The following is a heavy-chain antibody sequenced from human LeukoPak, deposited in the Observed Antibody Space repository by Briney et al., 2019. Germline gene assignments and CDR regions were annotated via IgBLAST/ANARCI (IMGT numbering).Heavy chain of an antibody. CDR2: IGYDGSNK. J-gene: IGHJ5*02. V-gene: IGHV3-30*02. D-gene: IGHD3-10*01. CDR1: GFTFSSYG. CDR3: VSSGFDP. Sequence: GGSLRLSCAASGFTFSSYGMHWVRQAPGKGLEWVAFIGYDGSNKYYADSVKGRFTISRDNSKNTLYLQMNGLRDEDTAVYYCVSSGFDPWGQGVLVTVSS.